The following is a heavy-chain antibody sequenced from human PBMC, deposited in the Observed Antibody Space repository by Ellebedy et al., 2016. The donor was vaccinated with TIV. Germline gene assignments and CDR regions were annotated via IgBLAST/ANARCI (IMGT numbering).Heavy chain of an antibody. CDR1: GGSITRGDYY. J-gene: IGHJ5*02. CDR2: LHFSGRIS. D-gene: IGHD2-15*01. Sequence: MPSETLSLTCSASGGSITRGDYYWGWIRQSPGKGLEWIGTLHFSGRISFYNPSLRSRLTISLDMSKNQLSLKLTSVTAADTAMYYCAREVPYCGGGSCSGPYGPAVSWGQGILVTVSS. CDR3: AREVPYCGGGSCSGPYGPAVS. V-gene: IGHV4-39*07.